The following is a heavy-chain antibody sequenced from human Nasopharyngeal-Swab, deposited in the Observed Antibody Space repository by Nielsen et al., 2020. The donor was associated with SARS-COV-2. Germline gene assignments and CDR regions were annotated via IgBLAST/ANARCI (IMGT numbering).Heavy chain of an antibody. D-gene: IGHD6-13*01. Sequence: SETLSLTCTVSGGSISSSSYYWGWIRQPPGKGLEWIGSIYYSGSTYYNPSLKSRVTISVDTSKNQFSLKLSSVTAADTAVYYCARGEGIAAAEATYNWFDPWGQGTLVTVSS. J-gene: IGHJ5*02. CDR2: IYYSGST. CDR1: GGSISSSSYY. V-gene: IGHV4-39*07. CDR3: ARGEGIAAAEATYNWFDP.